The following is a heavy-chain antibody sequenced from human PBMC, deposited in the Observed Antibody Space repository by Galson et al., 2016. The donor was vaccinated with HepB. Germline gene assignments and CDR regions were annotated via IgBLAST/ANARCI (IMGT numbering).Heavy chain of an antibody. CDR3: GKHGGFDY. J-gene: IGHJ4*02. CDR2: IHGRGGNT. D-gene: IGHD3-16*01. V-gene: IGHV3-23*01. Sequence: SLRLSCAASGFTFGNYAMHWVRQAPGKGLEWVSTIHGRGGNTYYADSVRGRFTISRDNSKNTLYLQMNSLRAEDTAVYYCGKHGGFDYWGQGALVTVSS. CDR1: GFTFGNYA.